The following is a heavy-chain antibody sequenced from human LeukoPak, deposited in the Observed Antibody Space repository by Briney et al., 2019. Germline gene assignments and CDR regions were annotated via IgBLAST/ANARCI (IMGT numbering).Heavy chain of an antibody. Sequence: QSAGSLRLSCAASGFTVSSNYMSCVRQPPGKGLEWVSVIYSGGSTYYADSVKGRFTISRDNSKNTLYLQMSSLRAEDTAVYYCARDYLYWGQGTLVTVSS. CDR2: IYSGGST. CDR3: ARDYLY. CDR1: GFTVSSNY. J-gene: IGHJ4*02. V-gene: IGHV3-53*01.